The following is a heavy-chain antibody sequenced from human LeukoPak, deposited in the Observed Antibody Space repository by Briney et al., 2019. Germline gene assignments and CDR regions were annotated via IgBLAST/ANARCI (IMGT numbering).Heavy chain of an antibody. CDR1: GGSFSGYY. J-gene: IGHJ6*02. D-gene: IGHD6-6*01. CDR2: INHSGST. Sequence: SETLSLTCAVYGGSFSGYYWSWIRQPPGKGLEWIGEINHSGSTNYNPSLKSRVTISVDTSKNQFSLKLSSVTAADTAVYYCARDRRYSSSSFLWAAYYGMDVWGQGTTVTVSS. V-gene: IGHV4-34*01. CDR3: ARDRRYSSSSFLWAAYYGMDV.